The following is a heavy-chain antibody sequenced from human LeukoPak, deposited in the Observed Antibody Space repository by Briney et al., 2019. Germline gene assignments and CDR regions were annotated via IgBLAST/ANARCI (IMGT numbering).Heavy chain of an antibody. J-gene: IGHJ4*02. Sequence: SETLSLTCSVSGASISDSYWGWIRQPAGKGLEWIGRIYSSGNTNYNPSLRSRVTMSLDASENQFSLKLSSVTAADTAMYYCARNSGDFWGQGTLVTVSS. CDR2: IYSSGNT. CDR1: GASISDSY. V-gene: IGHV4-4*07. CDR3: ARNSGDF. D-gene: IGHD4-23*01.